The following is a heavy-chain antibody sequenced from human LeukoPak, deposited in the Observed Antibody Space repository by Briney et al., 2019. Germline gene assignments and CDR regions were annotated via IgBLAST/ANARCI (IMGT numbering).Heavy chain of an antibody. CDR3: VKQSGFQHDNYHFDW. D-gene: IGHD5-24*01. V-gene: IGHV3-64D*09. J-gene: IGHJ4*02. Sequence: PGGSLRLSCSASGFTFSSHAMYWVRQAPGKGLEYVSAITSNGGSTYYADSVKGRFTISRDNSKNTLYLQMSSLTTEDTAVYFCVKQSGFQHDNYHFDWWGQGTLVTVSS. CDR2: ITSNGGST. CDR1: GFTFSSHA.